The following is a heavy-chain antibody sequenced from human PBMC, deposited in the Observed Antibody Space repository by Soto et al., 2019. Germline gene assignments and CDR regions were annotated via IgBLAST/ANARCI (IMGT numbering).Heavy chain of an antibody. CDR1: GFTVSSNY. CDR3: ASSHIAVAPYGMDV. D-gene: IGHD6-13*01. Sequence: PGGSLRLSCAASGFTVSSNYMSWVRQAPGKGLEWVSVIYSGGSTYYADSVKGRFTISRDNSKNTLYLQMNSLRSEDTAVYYCASSHIAVAPYGMDVWGQGTTVTVSS. V-gene: IGHV3-53*05. CDR2: IYSGGST. J-gene: IGHJ6*02.